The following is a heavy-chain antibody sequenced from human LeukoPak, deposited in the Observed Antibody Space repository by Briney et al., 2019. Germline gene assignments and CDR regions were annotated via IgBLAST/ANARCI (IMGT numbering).Heavy chain of an antibody. CDR2: ISAYNGNT. V-gene: IGHV1-2*02. J-gene: IGHJ4*02. D-gene: IGHD3-10*01. Sequence: ASVKVSCKASGYTFTGYYMHWVRQAPGQGLEWMGWISAYNGNTNYAQKLQGRVTMTRNTSISTAYMELSSLRSEDTAVYYCARTRGVRGVSLPPGYWGQGTLVTVSS. CDR3: ARTRGVRGVSLPPGY. CDR1: GYTFTGYY.